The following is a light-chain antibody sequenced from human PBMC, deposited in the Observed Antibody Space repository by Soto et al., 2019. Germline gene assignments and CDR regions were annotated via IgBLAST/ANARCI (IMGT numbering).Light chain of an antibody. CDR1: SSEVGGYNY. J-gene: IGLJ2*01. V-gene: IGLV2-14*01. CDR3: SSYTSSSTLVV. Sequence: QSALTQPASVSGSRGLSITISCTGTSSEVGGYNYVSWYQQHPGKAPKLMIYEVSNRPSGVSNRFSGSKSGNTASLTISGRQAEDEADYYCSSYTSSSTLVVFGGGTKLTVL. CDR2: EVS.